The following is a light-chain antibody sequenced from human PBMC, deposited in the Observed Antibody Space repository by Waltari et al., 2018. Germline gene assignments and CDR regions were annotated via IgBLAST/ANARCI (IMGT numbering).Light chain of an antibody. J-gene: IGKJ2*01. V-gene: IGKV1-33*01. CDR1: QEINDY. CDR2: DAS. CDR3: QQHDNFPYT. Sequence: DIQMTQSPSSLSASIGDRVTITCQASQEINDYLNWYQQKPGKAPKLLIFDASKLGAGVPARFRGGGSGTDFTLAINSLQPEDVATYYCQQHDNFPYTFGQGTTLHI.